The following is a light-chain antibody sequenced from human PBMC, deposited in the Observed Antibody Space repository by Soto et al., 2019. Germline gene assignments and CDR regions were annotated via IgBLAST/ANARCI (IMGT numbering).Light chain of an antibody. Sequence: QLVLTQLPSVSGAPGQRVTISCTGSSSNIGAGYDVHWYQQLPGRAPKLLIYGNTNRPSGVPDRFSGSKSGTSASLAITGLQAEDEADYYCLSFDSSLSVVFGGGTKLTVL. CDR1: SSNIGAGYD. J-gene: IGLJ2*01. CDR2: GNT. CDR3: LSFDSSLSVV. V-gene: IGLV1-40*01.